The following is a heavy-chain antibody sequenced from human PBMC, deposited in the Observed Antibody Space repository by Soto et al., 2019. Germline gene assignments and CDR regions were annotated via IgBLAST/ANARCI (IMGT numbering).Heavy chain of an antibody. Sequence: ASVKVSCKTSGYTFTGYYLHWVRQAPGQGLEWMGWINPNTGGTNYAQKFQGRVTMTRDTSISTAYMELTSLRSDDTAVYYCARGTSSPPENWGQGTLVTVSS. D-gene: IGHD2-2*01. V-gene: IGHV1-2*02. CDR1: GYTFTGYY. J-gene: IGHJ4*02. CDR2: INPNTGGT. CDR3: ARGTSSPPEN.